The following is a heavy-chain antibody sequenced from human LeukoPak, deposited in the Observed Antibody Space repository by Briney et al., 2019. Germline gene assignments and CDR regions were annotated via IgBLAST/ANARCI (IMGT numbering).Heavy chain of an antibody. D-gene: IGHD2-21*01. V-gene: IGHV1-69*02. CDR1: GGTFSSYT. Sequence: SVKVSCKASGGTFSSYTISWVRQAPGQGLEWMGRIIPILGIANYAQKFQGRVTITADKSTSTAYMELSSLRSEDTAVYYCAEGRGSIAGGFDYWGQGTLVTVSS. CDR3: AEGRGSIAGGFDY. J-gene: IGHJ4*02. CDR2: IIPILGIA.